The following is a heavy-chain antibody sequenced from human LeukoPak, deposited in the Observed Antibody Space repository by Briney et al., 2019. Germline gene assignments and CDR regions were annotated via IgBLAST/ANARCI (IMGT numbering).Heavy chain of an antibody. Sequence: TGGSLRLSCAASGFTFSSYAMHWVRQAPGKGLEWVAVISYDGSNKYYVDSVKGRFTISRDNSKNTLYLQMDSLRAEDTAVYYCARLRSYCDSSGYDYWGQGTLVTVSS. D-gene: IGHD3-22*01. CDR3: ARLRSYCDSSGYDY. CDR2: ISYDGSNK. CDR1: GFTFSSYA. J-gene: IGHJ4*02. V-gene: IGHV3-30-3*01.